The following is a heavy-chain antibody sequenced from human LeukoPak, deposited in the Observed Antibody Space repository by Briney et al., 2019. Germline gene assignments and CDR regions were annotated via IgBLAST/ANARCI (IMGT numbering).Heavy chain of an antibody. V-gene: IGHV3-23*01. D-gene: IGHD5-24*01. CDR3: AKFAEMATINPFDY. CDR1: GFTFSSYA. CDR2: ISGSAGSR. Sequence: PGGSLRLSCAASGFTFSSYAMSWVRQAPGKVLEWVSAISGSAGSRYYADSVKGRFTISRDTSKDPGDLQLNSLSAEDTAVYYCAKFAEMATINPFDYWGQGTLVTVSS. J-gene: IGHJ4*02.